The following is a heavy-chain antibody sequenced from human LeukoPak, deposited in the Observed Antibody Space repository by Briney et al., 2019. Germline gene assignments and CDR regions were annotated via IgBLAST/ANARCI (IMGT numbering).Heavy chain of an antibody. J-gene: IGHJ4*02. CDR1: GFTFSSYW. D-gene: IGHD3-10*01. V-gene: IGHV3-7*01. Sequence: GGSLRLSCAASGFTFSSYWMSWVRQAPGKGLEWVANIKQDGSEKYYVDSEKGRFTISRDNAKNSLYLQMNSLRAEDTAVYYCARDRMVRGVIKGVCDYWGQGTLVTVSS. CDR2: IKQDGSEK. CDR3: ARDRMVRGVIKGVCDY.